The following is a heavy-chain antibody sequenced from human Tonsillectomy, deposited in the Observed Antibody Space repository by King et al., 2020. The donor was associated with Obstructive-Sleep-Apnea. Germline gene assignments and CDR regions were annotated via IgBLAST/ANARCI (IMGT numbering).Heavy chain of an antibody. J-gene: IGHJ5*02. CDR1: GFTFSSYV. CDR3: AKAPPARFGRFDP. CDR2: ISGRGGST. Sequence: VQLVESGGGLVQPGGSLRLSCAASGFTFSSYVMSGVRQAPGKGLEWVSAISGRGGSTYYADSVKGRFTISRDNSKSTLYLQMNSLRAEDTAGYYCAKAPPARFGRFDPWGQGTLVIVSS. V-gene: IGHV3-23*04. D-gene: IGHD3-10*01.